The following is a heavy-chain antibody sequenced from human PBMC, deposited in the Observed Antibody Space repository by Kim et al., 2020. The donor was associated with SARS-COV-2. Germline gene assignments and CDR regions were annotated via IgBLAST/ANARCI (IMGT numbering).Heavy chain of an antibody. D-gene: IGHD6-19*01. CDR2: ISYDGSNK. CDR1: GFTFSSYA. CDR3: ARDHGSSKAVAGGY. Sequence: GGSLRLSCAASGFTFSSYAMHWVRQAPGKGLEWVAVISYDGSNKYYADSVKGRFTISKDNSTNTLYLQMNSLRAEDTAVYYCARDHGSSKAVAGGYWGQGTLVTVSS. V-gene: IGHV3-30*04. J-gene: IGHJ4*02.